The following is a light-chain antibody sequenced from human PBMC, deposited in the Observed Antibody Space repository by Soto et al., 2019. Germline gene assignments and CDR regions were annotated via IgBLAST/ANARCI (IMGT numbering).Light chain of an antibody. CDR3: QQYGNSPST. CDR2: GAS. J-gene: IGKJ1*01. V-gene: IGKV3-20*01. CDR1: QSVGSSY. Sequence: EIVLTQSPGTLSLSPGERATLSCRASQSVGSSYLAWYQQKPGQPPRLLINGASSRATGIPDRFSASGSGTDFTLTIGRLEPEDFAVYYCQQYGNSPSTFGQGTKVDIK.